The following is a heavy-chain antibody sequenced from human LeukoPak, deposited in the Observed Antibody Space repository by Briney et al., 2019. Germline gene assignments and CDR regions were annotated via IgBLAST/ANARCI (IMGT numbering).Heavy chain of an antibody. CDR2: ISYDGSNK. V-gene: IGHV3-30-3*01. CDR1: GFTFSSYA. Sequence: GGSLRLSCAASGFTFSSYAMHWVRQAPGKGLEWVAVISYDGSNKYYADSVKGRFTISRDNSKNTLYLQMNSLRAEDTAVYYCARDRNNPPGPPGDYWGQGTLVTVSS. D-gene: IGHD1-14*01. J-gene: IGHJ4*02. CDR3: ARDRNNPPGPPGDY.